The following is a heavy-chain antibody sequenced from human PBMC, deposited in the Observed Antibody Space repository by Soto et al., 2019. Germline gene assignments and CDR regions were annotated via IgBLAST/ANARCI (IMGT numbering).Heavy chain of an antibody. CDR2: IFYSGSF. Sequence: QVQLQESGPGLVKPSQTLSLTCTVSGGSISSGTSYWSWIHQRPGKGLEWIGYIFYSGSFYYTPSLRGRVMILADTSKNQFTLRLSSVTAADTAVCYCARAPETPSILGVALPYFFDYWGQGALVTVSS. CDR3: ARAPETPSILGVALPYFFDY. D-gene: IGHD3-3*01. J-gene: IGHJ4*02. CDR1: GGSISSGTSY. V-gene: IGHV4-31*03.